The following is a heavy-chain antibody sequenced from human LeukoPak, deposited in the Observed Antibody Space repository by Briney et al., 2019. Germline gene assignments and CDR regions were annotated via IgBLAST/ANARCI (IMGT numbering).Heavy chain of an antibody. D-gene: IGHD5-24*01. Sequence: AGGSLRLSCAASGFTFSNYWMIWVRQAPGKGLEWVGNIKQDGSEKRHADSVRGRFSISRDNAQTSLYLQMNSLRAEDTAVYYCARASDPWLQLTWDQGTLVTVSS. J-gene: IGHJ5*02. CDR2: IKQDGSEK. V-gene: IGHV3-7*05. CDR3: ARASDPWLQLT. CDR1: GFTFSNYW.